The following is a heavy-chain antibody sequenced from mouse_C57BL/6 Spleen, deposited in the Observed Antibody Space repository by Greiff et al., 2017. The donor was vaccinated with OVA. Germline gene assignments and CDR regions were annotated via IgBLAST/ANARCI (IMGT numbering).Heavy chain of an antibody. CDR2: IYPRDGST. CDR1: GYTFTSYD. D-gene: IGHD1-1*01. V-gene: IGHV1-85*01. CDR3: ARSAYYYGSSYGYYFDY. J-gene: IGHJ2*01. Sequence: VQGVESGPELVKPGASVKLSCKASGYTFTSYDINWVKQRPGQGLEWIGWIYPRDGSTKYNEKFKGKATLTVDTSSSTAYMELHSLTSEDSAVYFCARSAYYYGSSYGYYFDYWGQGTTLTVSS.